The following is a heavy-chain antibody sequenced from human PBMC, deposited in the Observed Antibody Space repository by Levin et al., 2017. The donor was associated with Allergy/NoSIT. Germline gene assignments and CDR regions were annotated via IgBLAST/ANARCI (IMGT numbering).Heavy chain of an antibody. CDR3: GRSIYSSGWYIGGFLDY. CDR1: GFTVSSNY. D-gene: IGHD6-19*01. CDR2: IYSGGST. V-gene: IGHV3-66*01. Sequence: GGSLRLSCAASGFTVSSNYMSWVRQAPGKGLEWVSVIYSGGSTYYADSVKGRFTISRDNSKNTLYLQMNSLRDEDTAVYYCGRSIYSSGWYIGGFLDYWGQGTLVTVSS. J-gene: IGHJ4*02.